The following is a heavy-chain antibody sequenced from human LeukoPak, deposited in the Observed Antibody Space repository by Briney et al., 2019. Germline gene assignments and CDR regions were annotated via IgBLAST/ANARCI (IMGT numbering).Heavy chain of an antibody. CDR3: AKVEYFDY. CDR1: GFTFSSYG. J-gene: IGHJ4*02. V-gene: IGHV3-30*18. CDR2: ISYDGSNK. Sequence: GGSLRLSCAASGFTFSSYGMHWVRQAPGKGLEWVAVISYDGSNKYYADSVKGRFTISRDNSKNTLYLQMNSLRAEDTAVYYCAKVEYFDYWGQGALVTVSS.